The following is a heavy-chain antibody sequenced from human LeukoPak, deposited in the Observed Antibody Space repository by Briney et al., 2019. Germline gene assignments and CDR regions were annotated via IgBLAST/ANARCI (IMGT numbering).Heavy chain of an antibody. J-gene: IGHJ3*01. CDR2: IYDSGNT. CDR1: GGSISRYY. V-gene: IGHV4-59*01. Sequence: SETLSLTCTVSGGSISRYYWSWIRQPPGKGLEWIAYIYDSGNTNYNPSLKSRVTISIDTSKNQVSLKLSSVTTADTAVYYCAREWGYRSVWPDAFDVWGLGTMVTVSA. CDR3: AREWGYRSVWPDAFDV. D-gene: IGHD6-19*01.